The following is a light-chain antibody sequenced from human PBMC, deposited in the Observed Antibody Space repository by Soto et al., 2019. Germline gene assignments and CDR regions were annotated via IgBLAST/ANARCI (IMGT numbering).Light chain of an antibody. V-gene: IGKV3-11*01. CDR1: QNVYSY. CDR2: DAS. J-gene: IGKJ1*01. CDR3: QHYGSSLWT. Sequence: EIVLTQSPATLSLSPGERATLSCRASQNVYSYLVWYQQKPGQAPRLLIYDASNRATGVPARFSGSGSGTDFTLTISRLEPEDFAVYYCQHYGSSLWTFGQGTKVEIK.